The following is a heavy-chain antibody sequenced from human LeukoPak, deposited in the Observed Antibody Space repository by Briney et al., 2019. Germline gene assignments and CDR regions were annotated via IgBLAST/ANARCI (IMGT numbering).Heavy chain of an antibody. Sequence: GGSLRLSCAASGFTFSSYGMHWVRQAPGKGLEWVAVISYDGSNKYYADSVKGRFTISRDNSKNTLYLQMNSLRAEDTAVYYCVRNGDSVRWYFDLRGRGTLVTVSS. CDR1: GFTFSSYG. V-gene: IGHV3-30*03. D-gene: IGHD5-24*01. J-gene: IGHJ2*01. CDR2: ISYDGSNK. CDR3: VRNGDSVRWYFDL.